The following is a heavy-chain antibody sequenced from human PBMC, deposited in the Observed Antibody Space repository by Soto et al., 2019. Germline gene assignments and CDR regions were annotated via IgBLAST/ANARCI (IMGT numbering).Heavy chain of an antibody. CDR1: GFTFGSCS. CDR3: ARDRLGFGYGDYYFDY. CDR2: ISSSSSTI. D-gene: IGHD4-17*01. Sequence: GGSLRLSCAASGFTFGSCSMNWVRQAPGKGLEWVSYISSSSSTIYHADSVKGRFTISRDNAKNSLYLQMNSLRAEDTAVYYCARDRLGFGYGDYYFDYWGQGTLVTVSS. V-gene: IGHV3-48*01. J-gene: IGHJ4*02.